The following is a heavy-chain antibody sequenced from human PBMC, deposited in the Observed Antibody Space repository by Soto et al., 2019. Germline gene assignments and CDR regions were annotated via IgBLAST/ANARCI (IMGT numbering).Heavy chain of an antibody. V-gene: IGHV4-30-2*01. D-gene: IGHD4-4*01. J-gene: IGHJ5*02. CDR3: ARGPYYSNYGSWFDP. CDR1: GGSVSSGGYS. CDR2: IYHSGST. Sequence: QLQLQESGSGLVKPSQTLSLTCAVSGGSVSSGGYSWSWIRQPPGKGLEWIGYIYHSGSTYYNPSLKSRVTISVDRSKNQFSLKLSSVTAADTAVYYCARGPYYSNYGSWFDPWGQGTLVTVSS.